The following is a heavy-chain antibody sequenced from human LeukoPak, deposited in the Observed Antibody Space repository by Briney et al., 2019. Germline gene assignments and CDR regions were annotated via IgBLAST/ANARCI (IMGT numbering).Heavy chain of an antibody. D-gene: IGHD3-10*01. CDR1: GFTFSSYE. J-gene: IGHJ4*02. V-gene: IGHV3-48*03. Sequence: QPGGSLRLSCAASGFTFSSYEMNWVRQAPGKGLEWVSYISPGGSAIYYADSVKGRFTISRDNAKNSLYLQMNSLRAEDTAVYYCARSGYSDYWGQGTLVTVSS. CDR2: ISPGGSAI. CDR3: ARSGYSDY.